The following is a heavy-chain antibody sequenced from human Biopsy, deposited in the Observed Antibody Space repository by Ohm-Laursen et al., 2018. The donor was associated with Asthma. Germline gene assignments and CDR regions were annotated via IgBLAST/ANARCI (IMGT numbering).Heavy chain of an antibody. D-gene: IGHD4-23*01. V-gene: IGHV3-53*01. CDR2: IYSGGGT. Sequence: GSLRLSCTASGFTVSSNGMSWVRQPPGKGPEWVSVIYSGGGTFYADSVKGRVTISRDISKNTLSLQMNSLRAEDTAVYYCARAYCGNFFSGAFDIWGQGTRVTVSS. J-gene: IGHJ3*02. CDR3: ARAYCGNFFSGAFDI. CDR1: GFTVSSNG.